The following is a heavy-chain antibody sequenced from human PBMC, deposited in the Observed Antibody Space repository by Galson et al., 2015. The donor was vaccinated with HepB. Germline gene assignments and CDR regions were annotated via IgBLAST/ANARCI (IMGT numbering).Heavy chain of an antibody. CDR3: ARMAANYYYMDV. J-gene: IGHJ6*03. Sequence: ETLSLTCTVSGGSMSSYYWSWIRQPPGKGLECIGDIYYSGSTNYNPSLKSRITISVDTPRNQFSLKLSSVTAADTAVYYCARMAANYYYMDVWGKGTTVTVSS. V-gene: IGHV4-59*01. CDR1: GGSMSSYY. CDR2: IYYSGST. D-gene: IGHD2-15*01.